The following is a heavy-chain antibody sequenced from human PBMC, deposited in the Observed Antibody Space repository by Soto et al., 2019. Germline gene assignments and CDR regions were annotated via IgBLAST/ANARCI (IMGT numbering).Heavy chain of an antibody. V-gene: IGHV3-21*02. Sequence: VQLVESGGALVKPGGSLSLSCPASGFIFVTHTFNWVRQAPGKGLEWVSSIPGSGIYTRYADSVKGRFTISRDNAKASLNLQMNSLGAEDTAVYYCVKEGISNYNEYFDYWGQGTLVTVSS. CDR1: GFIFVTHT. CDR2: IPGSGIYT. CDR3: VKEGISNYNEYFDY. J-gene: IGHJ4*02. D-gene: IGHD4-4*01.